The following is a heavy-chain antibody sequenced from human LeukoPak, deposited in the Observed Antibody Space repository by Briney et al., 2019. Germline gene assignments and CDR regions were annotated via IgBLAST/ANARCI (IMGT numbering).Heavy chain of an antibody. CDR3: AREGREEMATIHWFDP. Sequence: GGSLRLSCAASGFTSSTCMSWVRQAPGKGLDWVANIQQDGSNKYYADSVKGRFTISRDNSKNTLYLQMNSLRAEDTAVYYCAREGREEMATIHWFDPWGQGTLVTVSS. D-gene: IGHD5-24*01. CDR2: IQQDGSNK. J-gene: IGHJ5*02. CDR1: GFTSSTC. V-gene: IGHV3-30*02.